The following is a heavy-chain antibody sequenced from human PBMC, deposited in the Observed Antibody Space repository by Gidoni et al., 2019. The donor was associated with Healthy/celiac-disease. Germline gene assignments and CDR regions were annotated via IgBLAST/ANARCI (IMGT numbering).Heavy chain of an antibody. CDR3: ARGVGYYDSSGYLGELGY. J-gene: IGHJ4*02. D-gene: IGHD3-22*01. CDR2: INPSGGST. Sequence: QVQLVQSGAEVKKPGASVKVSCKASGYTFTSYYMHWVRQAPGQGLEWMGIINPSGGSTSYAQKFQGRVTMTRDTSTSTVYMELSSLRSEDTAVYYCARGVGYYDSSGYLGELGYWGQGTLVTVSS. V-gene: IGHV1-46*01. CDR1: GYTFTSYY.